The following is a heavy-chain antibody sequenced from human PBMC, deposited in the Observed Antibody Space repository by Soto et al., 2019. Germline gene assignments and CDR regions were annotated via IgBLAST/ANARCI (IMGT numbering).Heavy chain of an antibody. J-gene: IGHJ6*02. V-gene: IGHV1-3*01. Sequence: ASVKVSCKASGYTFTSYAMHWVRQAPGQRLEWMGWINAGNGNTKYSQKCQGRVTITRDTSASTAYMELSSLRSEDTAVYYCARGLVPVTYYDILTGYYSYYYYGMDVWGQGTTVTVSS. CDR1: GYTFTSYA. CDR3: ARGLVPVTYYDILTGYYSYYYYGMDV. D-gene: IGHD3-9*01. CDR2: INAGNGNT.